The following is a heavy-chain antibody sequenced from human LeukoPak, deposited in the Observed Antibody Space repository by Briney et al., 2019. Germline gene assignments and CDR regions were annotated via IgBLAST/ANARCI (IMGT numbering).Heavy chain of an antibody. D-gene: IGHD4-17*01. CDR3: ARQGTVISPFDY. V-gene: IGHV4-39*01. J-gene: IGHJ4*02. CDR1: GDSISSTSSY. Sequence: SETLSLTCTVSGDSISSTSSYWGWIRQPPGKGLEWIGSIYYRGTTYYNPSVKSRVAISVHTPKNQFSLKLGSVTAADTAVYYCARQGTVISPFDYWGQGTLVAVP. CDR2: IYYRGTT.